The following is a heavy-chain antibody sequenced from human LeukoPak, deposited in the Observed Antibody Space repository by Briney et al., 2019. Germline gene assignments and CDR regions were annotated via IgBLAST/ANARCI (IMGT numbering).Heavy chain of an antibody. J-gene: IGHJ4*02. V-gene: IGHV1-18*01. Sequence: ASVKVSCKTSGYDFKTSGISWVRQAPGQGLEWMGWISGHTGDTHYAKRFQGRLTLTTDTSTSVAYLELSTLRSGDTALYFCAKDVGDSLAGPWFFQFWGQGTLVTLSS. D-gene: IGHD3-16*01. CDR1: GYDFKTSG. CDR3: AKDVGDSLAGPWFFQF. CDR2: ISGHTGDT.